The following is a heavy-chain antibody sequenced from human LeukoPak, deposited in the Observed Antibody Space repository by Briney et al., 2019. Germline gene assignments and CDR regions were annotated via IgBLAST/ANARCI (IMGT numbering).Heavy chain of an antibody. Sequence: SETLSLTCSVYGGSFSGYFWGWIRQPPGKGLEWIGSLYYSGSTYYNPSLKSRVTISVDTSKNQFSLKLSSVTAADTAVYYCARTGPGYSSGYDAFDIWGEGTMVTVSS. CDR2: LYYSGST. CDR3: ARTGPGYSSGYDAFDI. CDR1: GGSFSGYF. J-gene: IGHJ3*02. V-gene: IGHV4-39*01. D-gene: IGHD6-19*01.